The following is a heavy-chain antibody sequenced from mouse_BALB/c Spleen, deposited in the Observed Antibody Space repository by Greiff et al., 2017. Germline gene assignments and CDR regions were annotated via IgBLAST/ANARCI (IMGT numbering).Heavy chain of an antibody. J-gene: IGHJ4*01. V-gene: IGHV1-54*03. CDR1: GYAFTNYL. Sequence: VQLQQSGAELVRPGTSVKVSCKASGYAFTNYLIEWVKQRPGQGLEWIGVINPGSGGTNYNEKFKGKATLTADKSSSTAYMQLSSLTSDDSAVYFCARGYYYGSNPYAMDYWGQGTSVTVSS. D-gene: IGHD1-1*01. CDR2: INPGSGGT. CDR3: ARGYYYGSNPYAMDY.